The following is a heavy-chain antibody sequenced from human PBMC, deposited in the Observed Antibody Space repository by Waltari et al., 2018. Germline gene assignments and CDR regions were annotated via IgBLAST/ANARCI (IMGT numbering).Heavy chain of an antibody. J-gene: IGHJ4*02. V-gene: IGHV4-38-2*02. D-gene: IGHD1-26*01. Sequence: QVQLQESGPGLVKPSETLSLTCTVSGYSISSGYYWGWIRQPPGKGLEWIGSIYHRGSTYYNPSLKSRVTISVDPSKNQFSLKLSSVTAADTAVYYCARLVGASYFDYWGQGTLVTVSS. CDR3: ARLVGASYFDY. CDR2: IYHRGST. CDR1: GYSISSGYY.